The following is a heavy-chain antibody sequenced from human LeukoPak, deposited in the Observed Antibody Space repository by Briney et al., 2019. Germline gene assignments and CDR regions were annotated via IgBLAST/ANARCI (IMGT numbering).Heavy chain of an antibody. V-gene: IGHV3-23*01. J-gene: IGHJ5*02. CDR2: TSGSGAST. CDR1: GFTFSSYA. D-gene: IGHD6-13*01. CDR3: AKEAAAGSFWFDP. Sequence: PGGSLRLSCAAAGFTFSSYAMSWVSQAQGKGLEWVSATSGSGASTYYADSGKGRFTISRDNSKNTLYLQLNTQKAEDTAVYYCAKEAAAGSFWFDPWGQGTLVTVSS.